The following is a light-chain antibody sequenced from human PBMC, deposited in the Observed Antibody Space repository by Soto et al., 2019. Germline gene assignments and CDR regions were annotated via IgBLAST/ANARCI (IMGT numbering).Light chain of an antibody. CDR1: QSLTNSY. CDR2: AAS. Sequence: EIVLTQSPGTLSLSPGERATLSCRASQSLTNSYLAWYQQKPGQSPRLLIYAASTRATGIPDRFSGSVSGTDCSLTISRLEPEDCAVYYCQHQGTSRQNTFGQGTKLEIK. J-gene: IGKJ2*01. CDR3: QHQGTSRQNT. V-gene: IGKV3-20*01.